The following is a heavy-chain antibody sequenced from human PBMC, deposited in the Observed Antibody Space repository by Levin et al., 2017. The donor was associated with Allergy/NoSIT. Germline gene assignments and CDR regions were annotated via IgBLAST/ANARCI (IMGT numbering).Heavy chain of an antibody. Sequence: PSETLSLTCAVYGGSFSGYYWTWIRQPPGKGLEWIGEINHSGNTNYNPSLKSRVTISLDTSKKQFSLKLSSMTAADTAVYYCARAPDYGDGDWFDPWGQGTLVTVSS. D-gene: IGHD4-17*01. CDR2: INHSGNT. V-gene: IGHV4-34*01. CDR1: GGSFSGYY. J-gene: IGHJ5*02. CDR3: ARAPDYGDGDWFDP.